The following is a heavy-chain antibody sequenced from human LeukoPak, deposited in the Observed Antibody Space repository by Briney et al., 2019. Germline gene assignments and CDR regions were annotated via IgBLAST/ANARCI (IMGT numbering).Heavy chain of an antibody. D-gene: IGHD4-17*01. J-gene: IGHJ6*02. Sequence: SETLSLTCTVSGGSISSSSYYWGWIRQPPGKGLEWIGSIYYSGSTYYNPSLKSRVTISVDTSKNQFSLKLSSVTAADTAVYYCARGTHDYGDYSNPMMLTDYYGMDVWGQGTTVTVSS. CDR3: ARGTHDYGDYSNPMMLTDYYGMDV. CDR2: IYYSGST. CDR1: GGSISSSSYY. V-gene: IGHV4-39*07.